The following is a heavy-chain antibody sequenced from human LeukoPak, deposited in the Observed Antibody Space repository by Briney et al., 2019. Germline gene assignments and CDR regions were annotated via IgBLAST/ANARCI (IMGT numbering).Heavy chain of an antibody. CDR3: AKDLQDYYYYGMDA. Sequence: GGSLRLSCAASGFTFSSYGMHWVRQAPGKGLEWVAVISYDGSNKYYADSVKGRFTISRDNSKNTPYLQMNSLRAEDTAVYYCAKDLQDYYYYGMDAWGQGTTVTVSS. V-gene: IGHV3-30*18. CDR1: GFTFSSYG. J-gene: IGHJ6*02. CDR2: ISYDGSNK.